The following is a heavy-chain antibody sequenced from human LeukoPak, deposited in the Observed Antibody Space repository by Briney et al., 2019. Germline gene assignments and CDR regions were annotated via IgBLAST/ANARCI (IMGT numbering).Heavy chain of an antibody. CDR3: ATGVPPLWSGYYTGYYYYGMDV. Sequence: ASVKVSCKASGYTFTSYGISWVRQAPGKGLEWMGGFDPEDGETIYAQKFQGRVTMTEDTSTDTAYMELSSLRSEDTAVYYCATGVPPLWSGYYTGYYYYGMDVWGQGTTVTVSS. V-gene: IGHV1-24*01. D-gene: IGHD3-3*01. CDR2: FDPEDGET. CDR1: GYTFTSYG. J-gene: IGHJ6*02.